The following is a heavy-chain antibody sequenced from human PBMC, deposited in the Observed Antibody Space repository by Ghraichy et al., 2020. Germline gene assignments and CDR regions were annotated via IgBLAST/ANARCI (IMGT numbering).Heavy chain of an antibody. CDR3: ARDRVQIWSYVGVFDM. CDR2: IWINGGNQ. V-gene: IGHV3-33*01. CDR1: GFDLSSYG. Sequence: GASLNISCVASGFDLSSYGMHWVRQAAGKEPEWVAIIWINGGNQGYIDSVKGRFTISRDTSKNTLFLQMDSLRVEDTAMYFCARDRVQIWSYVGVFDMWGQGAMVTVSP. J-gene: IGHJ3*02. D-gene: IGHD5-18*01.